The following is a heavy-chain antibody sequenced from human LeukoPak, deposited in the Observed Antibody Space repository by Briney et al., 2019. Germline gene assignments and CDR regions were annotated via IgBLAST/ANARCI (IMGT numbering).Heavy chain of an antibody. CDR1: GGSISSGGYY. CDR2: IYYSGST. CDR3: ARGPRGGVFDY. V-gene: IGHV4-31*03. J-gene: IGHJ4*02. D-gene: IGHD3-3*01. Sequence: SQTLSLTCTVSGGSISSGGYYWSWIRQHPGKGLEWIGYIYYSGSTYYNSSLKSRVTISVDTSKNQFSLKLSSVTAADTAVYYCARGPRGGVFDYWGQGTLVTVSS.